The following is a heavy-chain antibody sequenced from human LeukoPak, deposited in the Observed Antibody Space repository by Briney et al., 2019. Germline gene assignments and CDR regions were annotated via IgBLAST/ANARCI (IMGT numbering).Heavy chain of an antibody. Sequence: GGSLRLSCAVSGFTFSSFGMHWVRQAPGKGLEWVAVISYDGSNKHYADSVKGRSTISRDNSKNTLYLQMNCLRAEDTAVYYCAKDRYSSSWYPGYWGQGTLVTVSS. CDR1: GFTFSSFG. CDR3: AKDRYSSSWYPGY. CDR2: ISYDGSNK. D-gene: IGHD6-13*01. V-gene: IGHV3-30*18. J-gene: IGHJ4*02.